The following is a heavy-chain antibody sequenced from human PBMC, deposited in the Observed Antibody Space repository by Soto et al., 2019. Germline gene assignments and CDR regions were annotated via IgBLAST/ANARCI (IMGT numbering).Heavy chain of an antibody. CDR1: GGSISSSSYY. Sequence: PSETLSLTCTVSGGSISSSSYYWGWIRQPPGKGLEWIGSIYYSGSTYYNPSLKSRVTISVDTSKNQFSLKLSSVTAADTAVYYCVRVPTGGYAFSLDDYWGQGTPVTVSS. D-gene: IGHD5-12*01. CDR3: VRVPTGGYAFSLDDY. J-gene: IGHJ4*02. V-gene: IGHV4-39*01. CDR2: IYYSGST.